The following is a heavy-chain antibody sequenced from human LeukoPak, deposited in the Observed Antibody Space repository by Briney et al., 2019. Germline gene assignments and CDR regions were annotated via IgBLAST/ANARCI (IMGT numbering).Heavy chain of an antibody. CDR1: GYTFTGYY. CDR3: ARDYGLYYDILTGSLVY. J-gene: IGHJ4*02. D-gene: IGHD3-9*01. CDR2: INPNSGGT. V-gene: IGHV1-2*02. Sequence: ASVKVSCKASGYTFTGYYMHWVRQAPGQGLEWMGWINPNSGGTNYAQKFQGRVTMTRDTSISTAYMELSRLRSDDTAVYYCARDYGLYYDILTGSLVYWGQGTLVTVSS.